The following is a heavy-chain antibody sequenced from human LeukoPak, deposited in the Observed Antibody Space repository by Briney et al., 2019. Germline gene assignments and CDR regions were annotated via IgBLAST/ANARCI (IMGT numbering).Heavy chain of an antibody. V-gene: IGHV4-59*01. D-gene: IGHD2-2*01. J-gene: IGHJ5*02. CDR3: ARESGGYCSSTSCYVWFDP. Sequence: PSETLSLTCTVSGGSISSYYWSWIRQPPGKGLEWVGYIYYSGSTNYNPSLKSRVTISVDTSKNQFSLKLSSVTAADTAVYYCARESGGYCSSTSCYVWFDPWGQGTLVTVSS. CDR1: GGSISSYY. CDR2: IYYSGST.